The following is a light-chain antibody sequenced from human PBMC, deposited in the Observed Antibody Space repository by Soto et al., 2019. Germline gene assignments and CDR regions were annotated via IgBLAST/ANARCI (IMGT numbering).Light chain of an antibody. J-gene: IGKJ5*01. Sequence: DIQMTQSPSSLSASVGDRVTITCQASQDISNYLNWYQQKPGKAPKLLIYDASNLETGVPSRFSGSGSATDFTFTISSLQPEDVATYYCQHYVNLPLTFGQGTRLEIK. CDR1: QDISNY. V-gene: IGKV1-33*01. CDR3: QHYVNLPLT. CDR2: DAS.